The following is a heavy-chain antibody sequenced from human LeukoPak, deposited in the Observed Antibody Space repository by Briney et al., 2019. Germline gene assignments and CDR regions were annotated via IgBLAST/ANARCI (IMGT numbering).Heavy chain of an antibody. D-gene: IGHD2-2*01. CDR3: VTLGYCTTTRCCATDGGAFDI. V-gene: IGHV3-15*01. J-gene: IGHJ3*02. CDR2: IKSKKDGETT. CDR1: GFIFNNAW. Sequence: GGSLRLSCAGSGFIFNNAWMSWVRQAPGKGPEWVGRIKSKKDGETTNYAAPVKGRFFISRDDSRNTLYLQMNSLKVEDTAVYYCVTLGYCTTTRCCATDGGAFDIWGQGTMVTVSS.